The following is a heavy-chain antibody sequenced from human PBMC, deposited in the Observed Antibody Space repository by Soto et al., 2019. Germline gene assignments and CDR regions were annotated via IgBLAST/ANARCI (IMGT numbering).Heavy chain of an antibody. CDR3: AKAGYCGGDCYSRDWFDP. CDR1: GFTFSSYG. Sequence: QVQLVESGGGVVQPGRSLRLSCAASGFTFSSYGMHWVRPAPGKGLERAAVISYDGSNKYYADSVKGRFTISRDNSKNVLYLQMNILRAEDTAVYYCAKAGYCGGDCYSRDWFDPWGQGTLVTVSS. V-gene: IGHV3-30*18. J-gene: IGHJ5*02. CDR2: ISYDGSNK. D-gene: IGHD2-21*02.